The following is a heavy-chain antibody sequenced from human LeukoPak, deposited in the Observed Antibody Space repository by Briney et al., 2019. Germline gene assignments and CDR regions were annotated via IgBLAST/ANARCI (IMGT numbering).Heavy chain of an antibody. CDR1: GFTFSNYA. J-gene: IGHJ4*02. Sequence: PGGSLRLSCAASGFTFSNYAMSWVRQAPGRGLEWVSTISGSGSTTYYADSVKRRFTISRHNSKNPLYLQMNSLRAEDTALYYCAKDQDYYASASGFDYWGQGTLVTVSS. CDR2: ISGSGSTT. D-gene: IGHD3-10*01. CDR3: AKDQDYYASASGFDY. V-gene: IGHV3-23*01.